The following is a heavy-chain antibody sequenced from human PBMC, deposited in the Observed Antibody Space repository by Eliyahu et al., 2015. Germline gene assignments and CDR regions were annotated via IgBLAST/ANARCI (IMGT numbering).Heavy chain of an antibody. Sequence: EVQLVESGGGLVQPGGSLRLSCAASGFTFSSYAMSWVRQAPGKGLEWVSAISGSGGSTYYADSVKGRCTISRDNSKNTLYLQMNSLRAEDTAVYYCAKLLFSDSSGYYYFDYWGQGTLVTVSS. J-gene: IGHJ4*02. CDR3: AKLLFSDSSGYYYFDY. CDR1: GFTFSSYA. D-gene: IGHD3-22*01. CDR2: ISGSGGST. V-gene: IGHV3-23*04.